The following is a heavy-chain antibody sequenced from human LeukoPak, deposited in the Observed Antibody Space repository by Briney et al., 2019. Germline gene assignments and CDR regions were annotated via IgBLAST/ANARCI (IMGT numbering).Heavy chain of an antibody. CDR2: IIPILGEA. V-gene: IGHV1-69*10. CDR3: ARDASAIVATGDGG. D-gene: IGHD5-12*01. J-gene: IGHJ4*02. CDR1: AGTFNSYA. Sequence: SVKVPCKPSAGTFNSYAISWLRPAPGQGLEWMGGIIPILGEANYAQKFQGRVTIAADETPSKAYMELSSVGSEDACVYYSARDASAIVATGDGGWGQGTLVTVS.